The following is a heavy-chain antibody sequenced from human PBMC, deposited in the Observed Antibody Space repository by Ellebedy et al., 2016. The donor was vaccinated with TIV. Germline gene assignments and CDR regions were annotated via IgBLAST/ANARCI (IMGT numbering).Heavy chain of an antibody. CDR1: GFTFSSYA. J-gene: IGHJ6*03. CDR2: IYSGGST. D-gene: IGHD3-3*01. V-gene: IGHV3-53*01. CDR3: ATRDYDLWSGVSYYYYMDV. Sequence: GESLKISXAASGFTFSSYAMHWVRQAPGKGLEWVSVIYSGGSTFYADSVKGRFTISRDNSKNTLYLQMNSLRAEDTAVYYCATRDYDLWSGVSYYYYMDVWGKGTTVTVSS.